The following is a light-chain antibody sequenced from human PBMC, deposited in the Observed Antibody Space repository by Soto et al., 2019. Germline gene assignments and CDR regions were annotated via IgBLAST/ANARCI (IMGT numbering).Light chain of an antibody. Sequence: EIVLTQSPPTRLCPQGKKPTLPARPSQRVASSLACYQQKPGQAPRLLTYDASNRATGIPARFSGSGSGTDFTLTISSLEPEDFAVYYCQQRSNWPPLTFGGGTKVGIK. CDR3: QQRSNWPPLT. J-gene: IGKJ4*01. V-gene: IGKV3-11*01. CDR1: QRVASS. CDR2: DAS.